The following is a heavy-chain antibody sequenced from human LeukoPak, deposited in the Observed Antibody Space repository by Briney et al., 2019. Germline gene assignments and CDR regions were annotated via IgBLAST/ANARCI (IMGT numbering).Heavy chain of an antibody. J-gene: IGHJ3*02. CDR2: ITAGGGER. V-gene: IGHV3-23*01. CDR1: GFTFGDYA. Sequence: PGGSLRLSCTASGFTFGDYAMSWVRQAPGKGLEWVSGITAGGGERYYADSVRGRFTISRDNSKNTLYLHMGSLSAEDTALYYCAKHTYHGNAFDIWGQGTMATVSS. D-gene: IGHD1-14*01. CDR3: AKHTYHGNAFDI.